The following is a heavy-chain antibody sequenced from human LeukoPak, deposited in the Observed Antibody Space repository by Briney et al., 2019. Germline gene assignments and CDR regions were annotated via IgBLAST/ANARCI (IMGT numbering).Heavy chain of an antibody. J-gene: IGHJ5*02. CDR3: ASFSGYKGP. Sequence: SGGSLRLSCAASGFTFSSYEMNWVRQAPGKGLEWVSYISSSGSTIYYADSVKGRFTISRDNAKNSLYLQMNGLRAEDTAVYYCASFSGYKGPWGQGTLVTVSS. CDR1: GFTFSSYE. D-gene: IGHD5-12*01. CDR2: ISSSGSTI. V-gene: IGHV3-48*03.